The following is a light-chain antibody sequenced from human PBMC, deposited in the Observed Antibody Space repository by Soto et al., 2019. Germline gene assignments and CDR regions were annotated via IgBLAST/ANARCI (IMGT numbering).Light chain of an antibody. J-gene: IGKJ5*01. CDR3: QQFNNYLSIT. Sequence: AIQLTQSPSSLSASVGDIVTITCRASQGISSALAWYQQKPGKAPKLLIYDASSLESGVPSRFSGSGSGTDFTLTISSLQPEDFATYYCQQFNNYLSITFGQGTRLEIK. CDR1: QGISSA. V-gene: IGKV1D-13*01. CDR2: DAS.